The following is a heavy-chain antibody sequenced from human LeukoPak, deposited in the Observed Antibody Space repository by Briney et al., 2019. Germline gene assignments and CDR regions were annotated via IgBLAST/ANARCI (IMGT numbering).Heavy chain of an antibody. V-gene: IGHV1-2*02. Sequence: ASVKVSCKASGYTFTNYYIHWVRQAPGQGLEWMGWINLNSGRTNYAQKFQGRVTMTRDTSISTAYMELSRLRSDDTAVFYCATGGSLSYYESSGLGADFWGQGTLVTVSS. CDR2: INLNSGRT. CDR3: ATGGSLSYYESSGLGADF. J-gene: IGHJ4*02. CDR1: GYTFTNYY. D-gene: IGHD3-22*01.